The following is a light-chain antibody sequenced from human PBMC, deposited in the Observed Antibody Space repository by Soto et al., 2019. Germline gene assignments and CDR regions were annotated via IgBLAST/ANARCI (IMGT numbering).Light chain of an antibody. CDR3: QQYNSYSRT. J-gene: IGKJ1*01. Sequence: DIQMTQSPSTLSAFVGDRVTITCRASQSISGWLAWYQQKPGKAPHLLIYKASSLESGVPSRFSGSGSGTEFTLTISSLQPDDFATYYCQQYNSYSRTFGQGTKVDIK. CDR2: KAS. V-gene: IGKV1-5*03. CDR1: QSISGW.